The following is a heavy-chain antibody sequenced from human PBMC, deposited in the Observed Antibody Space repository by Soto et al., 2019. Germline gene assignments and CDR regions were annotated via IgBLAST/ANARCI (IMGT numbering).Heavy chain of an antibody. V-gene: IGHV3-30*18. CDR3: AKVGDYYDSSGYYYPHIDY. D-gene: IGHD3-22*01. CDR2: ISYDGSNK. CDR1: GFTFSSYG. J-gene: IGHJ4*02. Sequence: GGSLRLSCAASGFTFSSYGMHWVRQAPGKGLEWVAVISYDGSNKYYADSVKGRFTISRDNSKNTLYLQMNSLRAEDTAVYYCAKVGDYYDSSGYYYPHIDYWGQGTLVTVSS.